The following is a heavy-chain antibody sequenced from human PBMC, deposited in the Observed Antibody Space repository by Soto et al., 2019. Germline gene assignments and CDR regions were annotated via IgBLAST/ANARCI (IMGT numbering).Heavy chain of an antibody. V-gene: IGHV3-30*03. Sequence: PGGSLRLSCAASGFTFSSYGMHWVRQAPGKGLEWVAVISHDGSDKYNANSVKGRFTISRDNSKNTLYLQMNSLRAEDTAVYYCARDTGPNGYNYYYFGMDVWGQGTTVTVSS. CDR2: ISHDGSDK. CDR3: ARDTGPNGYNYYYFGMDV. CDR1: GFTFSSYG. D-gene: IGHD5-18*01. J-gene: IGHJ6*02.